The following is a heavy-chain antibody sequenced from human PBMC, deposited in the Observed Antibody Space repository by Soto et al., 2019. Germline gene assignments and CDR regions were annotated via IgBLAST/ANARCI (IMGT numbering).Heavy chain of an antibody. V-gene: IGHV4-34*01. CDR1: GGSFSGYY. CDR2: INHSGST. Sequence: SETLSLTCAVYGGSFSGYYWSWIRQPPGKGLEWIGEINHSGSTNYNPSLKSRVTISVDTSKNQFSLKLSSVTAADTAVYYCARGLAAAGLGFDPLGQGTLVTVSS. D-gene: IGHD6-13*01. J-gene: IGHJ5*02. CDR3: ARGLAAAGLGFDP.